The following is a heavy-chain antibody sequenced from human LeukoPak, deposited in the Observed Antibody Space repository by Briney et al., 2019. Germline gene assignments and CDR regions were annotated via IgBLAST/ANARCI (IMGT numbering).Heavy chain of an antibody. V-gene: IGHV3-33*01. CDR1: GFALNNYA. Sequence: QPGRSQRLSCAASGFALNNYAMHWVRQAPGKGLEGVAVIWYDGSNEYYSDSVKGRFAISRDISNNTLYLQMNSLRAEDTAVYFCARDPGLRLDLWGQGTLLTVSS. J-gene: IGHJ4*02. CDR2: IWYDGSNE. CDR3: ARDPGLRLDL. D-gene: IGHD3-3*01.